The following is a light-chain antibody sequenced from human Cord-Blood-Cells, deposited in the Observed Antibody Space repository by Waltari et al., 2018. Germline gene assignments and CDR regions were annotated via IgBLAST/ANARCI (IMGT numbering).Light chain of an antibody. Sequence: SHELTQPPSVSVSPGHTARITCSGDALLKKYAYWYQQKSGQAPVLVIYEDSKRPSGIPERFSGSSSGTMATLTISGAQVEDEADYYCYSTDSSGNHRVFGGGTKLTVL. V-gene: IGLV3-10*01. CDR1: ALLKKY. CDR3: YSTDSSGNHRV. J-gene: IGLJ2*01. CDR2: EDS.